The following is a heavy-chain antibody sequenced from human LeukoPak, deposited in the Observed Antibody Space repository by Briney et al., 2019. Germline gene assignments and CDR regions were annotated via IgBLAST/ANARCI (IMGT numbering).Heavy chain of an antibody. CDR3: ARGYCSSTSCRRVDAFDI. V-gene: IGHV4-34*01. D-gene: IGHD2-2*01. CDR1: GESSSGYY. J-gene: IGHJ3*02. CDR2: VHHSGST. Sequence: PSETLSLTCGVYGESSSGYYWSWIRQPPGKGLEWIGQVHHSGSTNYNPSLKSRVTISVDTSKNQFSLKLSSVTAADTAVYYCARGYCSSTSCRRVDAFDIWGQGTMVTVSS.